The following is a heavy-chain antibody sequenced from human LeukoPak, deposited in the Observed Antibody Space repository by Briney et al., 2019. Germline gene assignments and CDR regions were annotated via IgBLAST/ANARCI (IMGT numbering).Heavy chain of an antibody. D-gene: IGHD3-22*01. V-gene: IGHV3-7*01. Sequence: PGGSLRLSCAASGFTFGTYWMSWVRQAPGKGLEWVANINPDGSAKYYADSMKGRFAISRDNALNSLYLQMNSLTAEDTAVYYCGRTSYYYDLWGQGTLVTVSS. J-gene: IGHJ4*02. CDR2: INPDGSAK. CDR1: GFTFGTYW. CDR3: GRTSYYYDL.